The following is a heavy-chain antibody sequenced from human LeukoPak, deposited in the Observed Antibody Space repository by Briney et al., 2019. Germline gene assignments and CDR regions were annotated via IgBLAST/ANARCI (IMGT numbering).Heavy chain of an antibody. D-gene: IGHD2-2*02. CDR2: FDPEDGET. J-gene: IGHJ6*02. CDR1: GYTLTELS. V-gene: IGHV1-24*01. Sequence: ASVKVSCKVSGYTLTELSMHWVRQAPGKGLEWMGGFDPEDGETIYAQKFQGRVTMTEDTSTDTAYMELSSLRSEDTAVYYCATGYCSSTSCYTQTSVGFSYYYYGMDVWGQGTTVTVSS. CDR3: ATGYCSSTSCYTQTSVGFSYYYYGMDV.